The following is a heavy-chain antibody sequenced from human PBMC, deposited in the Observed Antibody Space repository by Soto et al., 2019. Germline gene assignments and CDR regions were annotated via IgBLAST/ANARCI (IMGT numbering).Heavy chain of an antibody. V-gene: IGHV3-74*01. CDR3: ARRVGYSYGIMDV. D-gene: IGHD5-18*01. Sequence: EVQLVESGGGLVQPGGSLRLSCAASGFTFSTYWMHWVRQVPGKGLVWVSRINTDGSSTSYADSVKGRFTISRDNAKNTLSLQMNSLRAKDTAVYFCARRVGYSYGIMDVWGQGTTVTVSS. J-gene: IGHJ6*02. CDR1: GFTFSTYW. CDR2: INTDGSST.